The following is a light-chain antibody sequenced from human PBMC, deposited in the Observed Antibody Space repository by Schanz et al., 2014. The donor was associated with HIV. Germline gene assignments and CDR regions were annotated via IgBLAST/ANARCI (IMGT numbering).Light chain of an antibody. CDR3: QQADSFPPT. V-gene: IGKV1-39*01. CDR2: AAS. Sequence: DIQMTQSPSSLSASVGDRVSITCRASQTISSYLHWYQQKPGKAPKLLISAASSLHSGVPSRFSGSGSGTDFTLTISSLQPEDFAAYYCQQADSFPPTFGGGTKVEI. CDR1: QTISSY. J-gene: IGKJ4*01.